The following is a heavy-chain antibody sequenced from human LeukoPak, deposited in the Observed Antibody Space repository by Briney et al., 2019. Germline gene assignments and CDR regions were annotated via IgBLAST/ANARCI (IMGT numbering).Heavy chain of an antibody. D-gene: IGHD3-22*01. V-gene: IGHV1-69*13. CDR3: ARGAHYYDSSGYYHSDAFDI. J-gene: IGHJ3*02. Sequence: ASVKVSCKASGGTFSSHAISWVRQAPGQGLEWMGGIIPIFGTANYAQKFQGRVTITADESTSTAYMELSSLRSEDTAVYYCARGAHYYDSSGYYHSDAFDIWGQGTMVTVSS. CDR2: IIPIFGTA. CDR1: GGTFSSHA.